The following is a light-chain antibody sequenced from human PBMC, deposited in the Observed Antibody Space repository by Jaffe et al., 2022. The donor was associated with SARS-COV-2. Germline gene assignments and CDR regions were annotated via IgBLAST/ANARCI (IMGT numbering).Light chain of an antibody. CDR3: QAWDDSTDHNYF. J-gene: IGLJ1*01. CDR1: NIGSKS. Sequence: SYVLTQPPSLSVAPGQTATITCGGINIGSKSVHWYQQRPGQAPVVVLYDDSDRPSGIPERFSGSNSGNTATLTISGIEAGDEADYFCQAWDDSTDHNYFFGSGTTVTVL. CDR2: DDS. V-gene: IGLV3-21*02.